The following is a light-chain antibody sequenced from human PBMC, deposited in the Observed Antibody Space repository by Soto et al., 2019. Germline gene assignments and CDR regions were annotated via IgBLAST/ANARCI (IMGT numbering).Light chain of an antibody. Sequence: QSVLTQPPSASGTPGQRVTISGSGSGSNVGTRYVYWYQQLPGTAPKLLIYATDQRPSGVPDRFSGSKSGTSASLAISGLRSEDEADYYCAAWDDSLSARVFGRGTKPTVL. CDR2: ATD. CDR1: GSNVGTRY. V-gene: IGLV1-47*01. CDR3: AAWDDSLSARV. J-gene: IGLJ3*02.